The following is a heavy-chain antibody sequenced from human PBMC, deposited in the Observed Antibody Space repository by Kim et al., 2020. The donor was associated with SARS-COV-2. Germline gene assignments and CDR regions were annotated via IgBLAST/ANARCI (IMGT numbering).Heavy chain of an antibody. CDR1: GFTFSSYW. CDR2: INSDGTTT. V-gene: IGHV3-74*01. CDR3: TRDERITVISPGAFAM. D-gene: IGHD4-4*01. J-gene: IGHJ3*02. Sequence: GGSLRLSCAASGFTFSSYWMHWVRQAPGKGLEWVSRINSDGTTTTYADSVKGRFTISRDNAKSTLYLQMNSLSAEDTAVYYCTRDERITVISPGAFAMWGQRTIDTVSS.